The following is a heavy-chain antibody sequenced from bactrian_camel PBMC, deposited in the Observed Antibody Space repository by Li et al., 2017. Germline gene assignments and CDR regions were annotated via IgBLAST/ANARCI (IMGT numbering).Heavy chain of an antibody. D-gene: IGHD2*01. Sequence: DVQLVESGGGLVQPGGSLRLSCAVSDLRASGYLMSWFRQAPGKGLEWVATITHSGNTGFVDSVKGRFTISRDNAENTVYLQMNSLKSDDTALYICVTRVNSAGPAWGQGTQVTVS. V-gene: IGHV3S40*01. CDR2: TITHSGNT. CDR3: VTRVNSAGPA. CDR1: DLRASGYL. J-gene: IGHJ4*01.